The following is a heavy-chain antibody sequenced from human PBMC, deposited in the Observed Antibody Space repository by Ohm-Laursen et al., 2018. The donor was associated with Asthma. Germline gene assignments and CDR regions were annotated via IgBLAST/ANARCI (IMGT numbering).Heavy chain of an antibody. CDR1: GFTFSSYG. D-gene: IGHD3-9*01. V-gene: IGHV3-33*01. J-gene: IGHJ6*02. Sequence: SLRLSCSASGFTFSSYGMHWVRQAPGKGLEWVAVIWYDGSNKYYADSVKGRFTISRDNSKNTLYLQMNSLRAEDTAVYYCARDRVLRYFDWYAGYGMDVWGQGTTVTVSS. CDR2: IWYDGSNK. CDR3: ARDRVLRYFDWYAGYGMDV.